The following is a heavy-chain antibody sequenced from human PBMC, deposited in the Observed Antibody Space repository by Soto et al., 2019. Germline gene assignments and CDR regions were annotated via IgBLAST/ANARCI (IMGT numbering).Heavy chain of an antibody. CDR1: GFNFGDHY. V-gene: IGHV3-72*01. CDR2: TRNKANNYAT. Sequence: PGGSLRLSCTASGFNFGDHYMNWVRQAPGKGLEWVGRTRNKANNYATEYAASVKGRFTISRDESKNSQYLQMNSLKTEDTAVYYCTRDQGHAYWGQGTLVTVSS. CDR3: TRDQGHAY. J-gene: IGHJ4*02.